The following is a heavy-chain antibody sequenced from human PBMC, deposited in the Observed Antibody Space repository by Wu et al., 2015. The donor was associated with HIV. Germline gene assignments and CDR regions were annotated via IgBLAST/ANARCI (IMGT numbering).Heavy chain of an antibody. CDR2: IIPLFGTG. Sequence: QVHLVQSGAEVKKPGSSVKISCKASGNTFNAINWVRQAPGQGLEWMGGIIPLFGTGEYAQILQGRVTITTDESTSTAYMELSSLKSEDTAVYYCAINTDSVATSLYSLGVWGQGTVVTVSS. J-gene: IGHJ6*02. CDR3: AINTDSVATSLYSLGV. V-gene: IGHV1-69*05. CDR1: GNTFNA. D-gene: IGHD5-12*01.